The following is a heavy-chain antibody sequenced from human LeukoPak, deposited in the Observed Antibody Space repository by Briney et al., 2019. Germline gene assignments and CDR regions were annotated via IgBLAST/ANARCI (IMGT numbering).Heavy chain of an antibody. CDR1: GFSIADHH. V-gene: IGHV3-72*01. CDR2: SATTKPNSCTT. D-gene: IGHD6-13*01. Sequence: PGGSLRPSCAGAGFSIADHHMDWVRQAPGTGLEWIGRSATTKPNSCTTQYAASVRGRFTISRDDSQNSLYLHLNSLKTEDTAVYYCVRVVTTRSGWYHFDNWGLGTLVSVSS. CDR3: VRVVTTRSGWYHFDN. J-gene: IGHJ4*02.